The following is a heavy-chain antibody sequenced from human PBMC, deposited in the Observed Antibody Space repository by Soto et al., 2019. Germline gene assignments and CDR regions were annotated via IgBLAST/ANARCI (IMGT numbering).Heavy chain of an antibody. Sequence: SETLSLTCSVSGGSVRDGSYYWAWLRQPPGKGLEWIGHIYHSGSTIYNPSLKSRVTISIETSKSQFSLNLNSMTAADTAVYYCAGYNWNYYFDPWGQGTLVTVSS. CDR3: AGYNWNYYFDP. V-gene: IGHV4-61*01. CDR2: IYHSGST. J-gene: IGHJ5*02. D-gene: IGHD1-7*01. CDR1: GGSVRDGSYY.